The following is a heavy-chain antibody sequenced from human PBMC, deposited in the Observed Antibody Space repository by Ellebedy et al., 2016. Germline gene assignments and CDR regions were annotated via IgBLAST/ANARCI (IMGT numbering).Heavy chain of an antibody. V-gene: IGHV1-2*02. CDR2: INPNSGGT. CDR3: AATGDQSNYYGSGSYFDY. Sequence: ASVKVSXXASGYTFTGYYMHWVRQAPGQGLEWMGWINPNSGGTNYAQKFQGRVTMTRDMSTSTAYMELSSLRSEDTAVYYCAATGDQSNYYGSGSYFDYWGQGTLVTVSS. J-gene: IGHJ4*02. CDR1: GYTFTGYY. D-gene: IGHD3-10*01.